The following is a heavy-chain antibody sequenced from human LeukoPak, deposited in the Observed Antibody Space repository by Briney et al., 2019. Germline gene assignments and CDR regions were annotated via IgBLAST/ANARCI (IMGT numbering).Heavy chain of an antibody. CDR2: ISGSGGST. V-gene: IGHV3-23*01. D-gene: IGHD6-6*01. Sequence: PGGSLRLSCAASGFTFSSYAMSWVRQAPGKGLEWVSAISGSGGSTYYADSVKGRFTISRDNSKNTLYLQMNSLRAEDTAVYYCAKASGGEYSSSDYYYYYMDVWGKGTTVTVSS. CDR3: AKASGGEYSSSDYYYYYMDV. CDR1: GFTFSSYA. J-gene: IGHJ6*03.